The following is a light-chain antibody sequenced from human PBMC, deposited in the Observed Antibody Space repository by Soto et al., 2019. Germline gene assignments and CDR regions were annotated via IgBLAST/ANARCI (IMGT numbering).Light chain of an antibody. CDR3: ISYSSTSTLYV. V-gene: IGLV2-14*01. J-gene: IGLJ1*01. Sequence: QSALAQPASVSGSPGQSITISCTGTSNDVGGYNYVSWYQQHPGKAPKLMIYEVSRRPSGISNRFSGSKSGNTASLTISGLQAEDEADYYCISYSSTSTLYVFGTGTKLTVL. CDR2: EVS. CDR1: SNDVGGYNY.